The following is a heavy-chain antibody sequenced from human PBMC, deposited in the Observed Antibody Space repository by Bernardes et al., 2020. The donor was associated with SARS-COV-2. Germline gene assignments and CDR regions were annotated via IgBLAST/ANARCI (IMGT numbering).Heavy chain of an antibody. J-gene: IGHJ3*01. CDR3: ARVLYDPLTGSDGFDL. V-gene: IGHV1-18*01. Sequence: ASAKVSCKASGYSFLRYGISCARHPPGQRLEWMGSIIPHNPHTNYAQNLQDRVTMTTDTTTARAYMELRSLRSDDTAVYYCARVLYDPLTGSDGFDLWGQGTMVIVSS. CDR2: IIPHNPHT. CDR1: GYSFLRYG. D-gene: IGHD3-9*01.